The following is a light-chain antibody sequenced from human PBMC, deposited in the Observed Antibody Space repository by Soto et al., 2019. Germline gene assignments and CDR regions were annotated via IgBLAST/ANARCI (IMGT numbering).Light chain of an antibody. CDR2: SDN. J-gene: IGLJ1*01. CDR1: SSNIGRNT. V-gene: IGLV1-44*01. CDR3: AAWDDSLNGVL. Sequence: QSVLTQPPSASGTPGQRVTISCSGSSSNIGRNTVNWYQQLPGTAPKLLIHSDNKWPSGVPDRFSGSKSGTSGSLAISGLQSEDEADYYCAAWDDSLNGVLFGAGTKLTVL.